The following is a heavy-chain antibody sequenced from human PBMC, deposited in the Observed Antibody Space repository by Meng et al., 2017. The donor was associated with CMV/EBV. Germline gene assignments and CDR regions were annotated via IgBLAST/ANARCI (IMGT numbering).Heavy chain of an antibody. J-gene: IGHJ4*02. CDR1: GFTFSSYG. CDR2: IWYDGSNK. V-gene: IGHV3-33*06. D-gene: IGHD2-15*01. Sequence: GGSLRLSCAASGFTFSSYGMDWVRQAPGKGLEWVAVIWYDGSNKYYADSVKGRFTISRDNSKNTLYLQMNSLRAEDTAVYYCAKEYGRYCSGGSCYSRHWGQGTLVTVSS. CDR3: AKEYGRYCSGGSCYSRH.